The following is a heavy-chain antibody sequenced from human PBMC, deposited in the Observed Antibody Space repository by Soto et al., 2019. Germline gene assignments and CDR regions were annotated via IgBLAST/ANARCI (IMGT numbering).Heavy chain of an antibody. CDR1: GFTFTSSA. Sequence: QMQLVQSGPEVKKPGTSVKVSCKASGFTFTSSAVQWVRQARGQRLEWIGWIVVGSGNTNYAQKFQERVTITRDMATSTAYRELSSLRSEDTAVYYCAAEVGATFDYWGQGTLVTVSS. CDR2: IVVGSGNT. V-gene: IGHV1-58*01. J-gene: IGHJ4*02. D-gene: IGHD1-26*01. CDR3: AAEVGATFDY.